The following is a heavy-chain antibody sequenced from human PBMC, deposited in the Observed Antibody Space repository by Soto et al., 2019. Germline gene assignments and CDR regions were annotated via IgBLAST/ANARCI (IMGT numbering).Heavy chain of an antibody. CDR3: GKERRGSGWSVCNF. CDR1: GFPFSHYA. D-gene: IGHD6-19*01. Sequence: GGSLRLSCTASGFPFSHYAMNWVRQGPGTRLEWVADISGSGDSARYADSVRGRFTISRDNSRDTLYLQMNSLRVDDTAVYYCGKERRGSGWSVCNFLGQGALVTVSS. J-gene: IGHJ4*02. V-gene: IGHV3-23*01. CDR2: ISGSGDSA.